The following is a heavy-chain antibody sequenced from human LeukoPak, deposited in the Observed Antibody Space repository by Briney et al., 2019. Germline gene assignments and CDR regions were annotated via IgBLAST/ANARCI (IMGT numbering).Heavy chain of an antibody. V-gene: IGHV4-31*03. CDR1: GGSISSGGDY. CDR3: ARAILTPSGYVWHFDL. J-gene: IGHJ2*01. Sequence: SETLSLTCTVSGGSISSGGDYWSWIRQHPGKGLEWIGYNTYYNPSLKSRVTISLDTSKNQFSLKLSSVTAANTAVYFCARAILTPSGYVWHFDLWGRGTLVTVSS. CDR2: NT. D-gene: IGHD3-3*01.